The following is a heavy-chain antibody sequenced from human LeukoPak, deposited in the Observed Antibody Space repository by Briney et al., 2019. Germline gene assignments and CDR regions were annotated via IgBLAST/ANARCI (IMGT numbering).Heavy chain of an antibody. CDR3: ARDLPGGSGYYLNWFDP. D-gene: IGHD3-3*01. Sequence: ASVKVSSKASGYTFTSYAMHWVRQAPGQRLEWMGWINAGNGNTKYSQKFQGRVTITRDISASTAYMELSSLRSEDTAVYYCARDLPGGSGYYLNWFDPWGQGTLVTVSS. CDR2: INAGNGNT. V-gene: IGHV1-3*01. CDR1: GYTFTSYA. J-gene: IGHJ5*02.